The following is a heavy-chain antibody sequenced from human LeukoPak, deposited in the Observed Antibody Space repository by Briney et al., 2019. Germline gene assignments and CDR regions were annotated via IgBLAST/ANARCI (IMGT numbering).Heavy chain of an antibody. CDR3: ARDRPGIAVAGTSRYIDY. Sequence: GGSLRLSCAAPGFTLSTYDMHWVRQATGKGLEWVSGIDIPGNTYYPDSVKGRFTMSRESAKNSLYLQMNSLRAGDTAVYYCARDRPGIAVAGTSRYIDYWGQGTLVTVSS. D-gene: IGHD6-19*01. CDR1: GFTLSTYD. V-gene: IGHV3-13*01. J-gene: IGHJ4*02. CDR2: IDIPGNT.